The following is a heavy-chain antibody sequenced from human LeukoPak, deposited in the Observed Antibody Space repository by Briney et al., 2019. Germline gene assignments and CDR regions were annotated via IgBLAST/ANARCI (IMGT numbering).Heavy chain of an antibody. V-gene: IGHV3-43*02. CDR3: GRDHVYGGADY. D-gene: IGHD4-23*01. Sequence: GGSLRLSCAASGFTFDRFAMHWVRQAPGKGLEWVSLISGDGFTTYYVDSAKGRFTMSRDNSKNSLYLQMKSLRTEDTALYYCGRDHVYGGADYWGQETLLTVSS. J-gene: IGHJ4*02. CDR1: GFTFDRFA. CDR2: ISGDGFTT.